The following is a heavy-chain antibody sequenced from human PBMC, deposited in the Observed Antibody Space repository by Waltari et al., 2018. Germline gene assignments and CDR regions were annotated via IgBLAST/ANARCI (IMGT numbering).Heavy chain of an antibody. CDR2: ASASGRT. CDR1: GSSIRVFY. Sequence: QVHLKASGPALVKPSETLSLTCTVPGSSIRVFYWSWIRQPAGKGLEWVGRASASGRTNYNPSLKSRITMAADTSRNQFSLTLTDVTAADTAMYYCVREKGGLGGWFDPWGQGIQVTVSS. D-gene: IGHD2-15*01. J-gene: IGHJ5*02. V-gene: IGHV4-4*07. CDR3: VREKGGLGGWFDP.